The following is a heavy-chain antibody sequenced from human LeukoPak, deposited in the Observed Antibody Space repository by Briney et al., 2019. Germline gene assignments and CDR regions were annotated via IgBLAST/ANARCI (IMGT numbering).Heavy chain of an antibody. Sequence: VASVKVSCKASGYTFTSYAMNWVRQAPGQGLEWMGGIIPIFGTANYAQKFQGRVTITADESTSTAYMELSSLRSEDTAVYYCAREDSGWIYWGQGTLVTVSS. CDR3: AREDSGWIY. CDR1: GYTFTSYA. J-gene: IGHJ4*02. CDR2: IIPIFGTA. V-gene: IGHV1-69*13. D-gene: IGHD6-19*01.